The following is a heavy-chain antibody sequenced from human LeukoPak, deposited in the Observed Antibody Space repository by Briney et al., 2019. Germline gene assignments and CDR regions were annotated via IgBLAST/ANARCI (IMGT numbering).Heavy chain of an antibody. CDR1: GYTFTGHG. CDR3: ARDPFGGYYVSGGYWALDY. CDR2: IRTYNGKT. J-gene: IGHJ4*02. D-gene: IGHD3-22*01. V-gene: IGHV1-18*01. Sequence: GASVKVSCKASGYTFTGHGFSWVRQAPGQGLEWMGWIRTYNGKTISAQKYQGRLTMTTDTSTSTAYMELRSLGFDDTAVYYCARDPFGGYYVSGGYWALDYWGQGTLVTVSS.